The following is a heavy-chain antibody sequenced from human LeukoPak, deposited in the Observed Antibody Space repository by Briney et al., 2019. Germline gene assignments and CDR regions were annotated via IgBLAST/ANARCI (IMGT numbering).Heavy chain of an antibody. D-gene: IGHD4-17*01. CDR1: GGSISSYY. CDR2: IYTSGST. Sequence: SETLSLTCTVSGGSISSYYWSWIRQPAGKGLEWIGRIYTSGSTNYNPSLKSRVTISVDKSKNQFSLKLSSVTAADTAVYYCARHGDYEGYFDYWGQGTLVTVFS. CDR3: ARHGDYEGYFDY. J-gene: IGHJ4*02. V-gene: IGHV4-4*07.